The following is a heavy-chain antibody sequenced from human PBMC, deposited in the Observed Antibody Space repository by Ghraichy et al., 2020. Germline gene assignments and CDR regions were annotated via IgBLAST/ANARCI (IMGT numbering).Heavy chain of an antibody. CDR2: ISPFNGNT. CDR3: AREYLGNPLDY. CDR1: GYTFTNYD. D-gene: IGHD7-27*01. Sequence: VKGSCKASGYTFTNYDISWVRQAPGQGLEWLGWISPFNGNTNYPWELKGRVTLTADTSTATAFMELRNLRLDDTALYYCAREYLGNPLDYWGPGTLITVSS. J-gene: IGHJ4*02. V-gene: IGHV1-18*04.